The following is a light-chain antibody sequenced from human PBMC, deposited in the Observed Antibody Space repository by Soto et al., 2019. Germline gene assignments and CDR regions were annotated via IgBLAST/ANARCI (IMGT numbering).Light chain of an antibody. Sequence: IQMSQNHSSLSASVGDRVTSTCQASQDITNYLNWYQHKPGKAPKLLIYDASNFETGLPSRFSGSGSGTDFTFTISSLQPEDIATYYCQQYDNLPITFGQGTLLEIK. CDR1: QDITNY. CDR3: QQYDNLPIT. J-gene: IGKJ5*01. V-gene: IGKV1-33*01. CDR2: DAS.